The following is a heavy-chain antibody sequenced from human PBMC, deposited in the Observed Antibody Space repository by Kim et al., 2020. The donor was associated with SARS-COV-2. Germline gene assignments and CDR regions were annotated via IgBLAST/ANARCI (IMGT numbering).Heavy chain of an antibody. CDR3: ARENYYDSSGSPYGMDV. J-gene: IGHJ6*02. Sequence: ASVKVSCKASGYTFTSYGISWVRQAPGQGLEWMGWISAYNGNTNYAQKLQGRVTMTTDTSTSTAYMELRSLRSDDTAVYYCARENYYDSSGSPYGMDVWGQGTTVTVSS. CDR2: ISAYNGNT. D-gene: IGHD3-22*01. V-gene: IGHV1-18*01. CDR1: GYTFTSYG.